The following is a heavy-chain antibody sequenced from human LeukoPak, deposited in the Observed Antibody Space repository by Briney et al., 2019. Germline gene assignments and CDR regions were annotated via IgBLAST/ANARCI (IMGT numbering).Heavy chain of an antibody. Sequence: GGSLRLSCAASGFTFSSYWMSWVRQAPGKGLECVANIKQDGSEKYYVDSVKGRFTISRDNAKNSLYLQMNSLRAEDTAVYYCARDAIDSGSYYFDYWGQGTLVTISS. J-gene: IGHJ4*02. CDR2: IKQDGSEK. CDR3: ARDAIDSGSYYFDY. V-gene: IGHV3-7*01. CDR1: GFTFSSYW. D-gene: IGHD1-26*01.